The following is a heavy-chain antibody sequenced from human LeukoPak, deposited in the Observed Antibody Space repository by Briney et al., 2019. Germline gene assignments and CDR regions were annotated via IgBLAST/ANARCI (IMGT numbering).Heavy chain of an antibody. CDR3: ATYPYCSGGSCYLAIGTFDI. CDR2: ISSSAI. D-gene: IGHD2-15*01. J-gene: IGHJ3*02. Sequence: GGSLRLSCAASGFSFSTYSMVWVRQAPGKGLEWVSYISSSAIYFADSVKGRFTISRDNAKNSVYLGMNSLRDEDTAVYYCATYPYCSGGSCYLAIGTFDIWGQGTMVTVSS. V-gene: IGHV3-48*02. CDR1: GFSFSTYS.